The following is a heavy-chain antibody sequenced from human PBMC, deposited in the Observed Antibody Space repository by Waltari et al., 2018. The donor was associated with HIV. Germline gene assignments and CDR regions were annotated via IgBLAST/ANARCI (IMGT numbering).Heavy chain of an antibody. CDR3: ARDSSVADAFDI. D-gene: IGHD6-19*01. V-gene: IGHV3-7*01. CDR2: IKQDGSEK. J-gene: IGHJ3*02. CDR1: GFTFSSYW. Sequence: EVQLVESGGGLVQPGGSLRLSCAASGFTFSSYWMNWVGQAPGKGLEWVANIKQDGSEKYYVDSVKGRFTISRDNAKNSLYLQMNSLRAEDTAVYYCARDSSVADAFDIWGQGTMVTVSS.